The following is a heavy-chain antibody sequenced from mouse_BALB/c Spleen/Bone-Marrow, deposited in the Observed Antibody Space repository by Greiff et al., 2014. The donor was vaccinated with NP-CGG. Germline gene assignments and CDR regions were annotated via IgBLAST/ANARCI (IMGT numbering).Heavy chain of an antibody. V-gene: IGHV2-4*02. Sequence: QVQLQQSGPGLVQPSQSLSITCTVSGFSLTSYGVHWVRQPPGKGLEWLGVIWSGGNTDYNATFISRLSISKDNFKSRVFFKMNSLQADDTAIYYCAGAYYGYAMDYWGQGTSVTVSS. CDR1: GFSLTSYG. CDR2: IWSGGNT. J-gene: IGHJ4*01. CDR3: AGAYYGYAMDY. D-gene: IGHD2-14*01.